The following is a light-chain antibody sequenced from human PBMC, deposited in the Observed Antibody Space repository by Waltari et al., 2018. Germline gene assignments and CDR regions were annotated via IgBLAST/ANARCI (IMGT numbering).Light chain of an antibody. CDR3: YSAADNNRQV. V-gene: IGLV3-27*01. J-gene: IGLJ3*02. CDR2: KDS. CDR1: ILAKRY. Sequence: SYELTQPSSVSVSPGQTARITCPGDILAKRYARWFQQKPGQAPVVVIYKDSERPSGIPERFSGSNSGTTVTLTISGAQVEDEADYYCYSAADNNRQVFGGGTKLTV.